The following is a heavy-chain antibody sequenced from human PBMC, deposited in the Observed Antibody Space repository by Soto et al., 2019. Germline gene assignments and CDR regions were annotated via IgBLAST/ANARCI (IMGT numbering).Heavy chain of an antibody. Sequence: QVHLVESGGGVVQPGRSLRLSCAASGFTFSSYFMHWVRQAPGKGLERVATISHDGNKKFHLDSVKGRFTISRDNSKDTVYLQMDSLRFDDTAEYYCAKEIGGAASTYHYYGMDAWGQGTTVTVS. J-gene: IGHJ6*02. CDR1: GFTFSSYF. V-gene: IGHV3-30*18. CDR3: AKEIGGAASTYHYYGMDA. CDR2: ISHDGNKK. D-gene: IGHD1-1*01.